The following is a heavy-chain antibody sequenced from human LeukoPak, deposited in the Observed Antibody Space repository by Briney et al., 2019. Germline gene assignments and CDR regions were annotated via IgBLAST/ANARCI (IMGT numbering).Heavy chain of an antibody. CDR3: ASRKLWSDKTQFDY. D-gene: IGHD5-18*01. CDR1: GGSISSSSYY. V-gene: IGHV4-39*01. CDR2: IYYSGST. J-gene: IGHJ4*02. Sequence: PSETLSLTCTVSGGSISSSSYYWGWIRQPPGKGLEWIGSIYYSGSTYYNPSLKSRVTISVDTSKNQFSLKLSSVTAADTAVYYCASRKLWSDKTQFDYWGQGTLVTVSS.